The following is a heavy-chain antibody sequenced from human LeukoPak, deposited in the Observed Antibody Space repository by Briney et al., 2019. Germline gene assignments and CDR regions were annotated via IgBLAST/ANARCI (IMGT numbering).Heavy chain of an antibody. J-gene: IGHJ5*02. CDR1: GGSFSGYY. Sequence: NPSETLSLTCAVYGGSFSGYYWSWIRQPPGKGLEWIGEINHSGSTNYNPSLKSRVTISVDTSKNQFSLKLSSVTAADTAVYYCARLVSGGKRIDPWGQGTLVTVSS. D-gene: IGHD2-15*01. V-gene: IGHV4-34*01. CDR2: INHSGST. CDR3: ARLVSGGKRIDP.